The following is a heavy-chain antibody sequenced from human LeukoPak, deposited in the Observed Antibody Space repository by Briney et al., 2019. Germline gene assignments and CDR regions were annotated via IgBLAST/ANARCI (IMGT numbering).Heavy chain of an antibody. V-gene: IGHV3-7*01. Sequence: PRGSLRLSCAASGFTFSTYWMNWVRQAPGKGLEWVALINPDGSQTNYVDSVRGRFTISRDNAGNSLYLQMNSLRAEDTAVYYCARDLGYGALDPWGQGTLVTVSS. CDR1: GFTFSTYW. D-gene: IGHD4-17*01. J-gene: IGHJ5*02. CDR3: ARDLGYGALDP. CDR2: INPDGSQT.